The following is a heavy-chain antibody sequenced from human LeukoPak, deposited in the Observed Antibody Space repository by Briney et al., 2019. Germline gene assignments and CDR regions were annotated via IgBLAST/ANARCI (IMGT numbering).Heavy chain of an antibody. V-gene: IGHV4-31*03. CDR3: ARGGNRFGGFYFDY. D-gene: IGHD3-10*01. J-gene: IGHJ4*02. Sequence: SQTLSLTCTVSADSLSSGGHYWAWIRRLPGKGLESIGFIHHSGSSRHNPSLKDRVAISVDASRKQFALRLSSVTAADTAIYYCARGGNRFGGFYFDYWGQGIQVIVSS. CDR2: IHHSGSS. CDR1: ADSLSSGGHY.